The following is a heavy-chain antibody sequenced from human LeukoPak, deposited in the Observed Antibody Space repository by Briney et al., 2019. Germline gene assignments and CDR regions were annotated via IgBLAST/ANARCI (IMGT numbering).Heavy chain of an antibody. CDR2: ISYDGSNK. V-gene: IGHV3-30*03. Sequence: QPVRSLRLSCAASGFTFSSYGMHWVRQAPGKGLEWVAVISYDGSNKYYADSVKGRFTISRDNSKNTLFLQMNSLRAEDTAVYYCARGGIITSYAFEIWGQGAMVTVSS. J-gene: IGHJ3*02. CDR3: ARGGIITSYAFEI. D-gene: IGHD1-26*01. CDR1: GFTFSSYG.